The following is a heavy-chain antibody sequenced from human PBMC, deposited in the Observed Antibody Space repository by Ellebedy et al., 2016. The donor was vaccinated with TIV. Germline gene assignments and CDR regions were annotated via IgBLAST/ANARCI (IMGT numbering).Heavy chain of an antibody. Sequence: MPSETLSLTCTVSGGSISSGDYYWSWIRQPPGKGLEWIGYIYYSGSTYYNPSLKSRVTISVDTSKNQFSLKLSSVTAADTAVYYCATGGYSYGYKSFDYWGQGTLVTVSS. CDR2: IYYSGST. CDR3: ATGGYSYGYKSFDY. V-gene: IGHV4-30-4*01. D-gene: IGHD5-18*01. CDR1: GGSISSGDYY. J-gene: IGHJ4*02.